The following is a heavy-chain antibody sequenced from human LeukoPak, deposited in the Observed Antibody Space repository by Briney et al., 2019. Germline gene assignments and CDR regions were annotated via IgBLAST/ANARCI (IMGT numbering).Heavy chain of an antibody. Sequence: RSSETLSLTCAVYGGSFSGYYWSWIRQPPGKGLEWIGEINHNGSTNYNPSLKSRVTISVDTSKNQFSLKLSSVTAADTAVYYCARHQMLNSGSYYRSYYYYYMDVWGKGTTVTISS. CDR1: GGSFSGYY. J-gene: IGHJ6*03. V-gene: IGHV4-34*01. D-gene: IGHD1-26*01. CDR3: ARHQMLNSGSYYRSYYYYYMDV. CDR2: INHNGST.